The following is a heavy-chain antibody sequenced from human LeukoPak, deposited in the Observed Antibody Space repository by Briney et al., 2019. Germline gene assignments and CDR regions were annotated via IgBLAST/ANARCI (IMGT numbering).Heavy chain of an antibody. V-gene: IGHV3-33*06. CDR1: GFTFSDYA. CDR2: IWYDGSNK. CDR3: AKGRGYYDSSGYDI. D-gene: IGHD3-22*01. Sequence: GGSLRLSCAASGFTFSDYAMSWVRQAPGKGLEWVAVIWYDGSNKYYADSVKGRFTISRDNSKNTLYLQMNSLRAEDTAVYYCAKGRGYYDSSGYDIWGQGTMVTVSS. J-gene: IGHJ3*02.